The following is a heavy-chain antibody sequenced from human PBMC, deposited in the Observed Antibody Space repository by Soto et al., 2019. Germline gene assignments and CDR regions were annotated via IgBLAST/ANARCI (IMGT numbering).Heavy chain of an antibody. CDR3: AKDRARSWCFDE. CDR1: GFTFSRNG. J-gene: IGHJ4*01. CDR2: ISHDRRKI. V-gene: IGHV3-30*18. D-gene: IGHD6-13*01. Sequence: QIQLVESGGGVVQPGRSLRLSCTASGFTFSRNGMHWVRQAPGKGLEWVAVISHDRRKIYYADSVKGRFTISRDNSKNTQYLQMDSLTADYTAVYFCAKDRARSWCFDEWGHGTLVTVSS.